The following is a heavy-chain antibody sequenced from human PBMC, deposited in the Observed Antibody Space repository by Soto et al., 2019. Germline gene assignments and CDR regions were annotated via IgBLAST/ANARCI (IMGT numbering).Heavy chain of an antibody. D-gene: IGHD2-15*01. CDR1: GYRFTGFW. Sequence: GESLTISCQGSGYRFTGFWLNWVRQRPGKGLEWVGRIDPNDSFINYSPPFEGHVTISADKSISTAYLQWTRLQAADTAIYYCARPASGGSRDAFDIWGQGTMVTVSS. V-gene: IGHV5-10-1*01. CDR3: ARPASGGSRDAFDI. CDR2: IDPNDSFI. J-gene: IGHJ3*02.